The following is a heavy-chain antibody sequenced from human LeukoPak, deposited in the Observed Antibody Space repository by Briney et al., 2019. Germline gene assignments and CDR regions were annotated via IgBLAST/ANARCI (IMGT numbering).Heavy chain of an antibody. D-gene: IGHD2-2*01. V-gene: IGHV4-4*02. CDR2: VYSSGST. CDR3: ASLRPAASGHWFDP. CDR1: GGSIRSSNW. J-gene: IGHJ5*02. Sequence: SGTLSLTCAVSGGSIRSSNWWSWVRQPPGKGLEWIGDVYSSGSTNYNPSLQSRLTISQDTSRNQLSLRLTSVTAADTAIYYCASLRPAASGHWFDPWGQGTLVTVSS.